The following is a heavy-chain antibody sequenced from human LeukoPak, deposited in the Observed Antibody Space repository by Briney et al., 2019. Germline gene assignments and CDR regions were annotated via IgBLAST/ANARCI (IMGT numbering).Heavy chain of an antibody. Sequence: GGSLRLSCAASGFTFSSYAMSWVRQAPGKGLEWVSAISGSGGSTYYADSVEGRFTISRDNSKNTLYLQMNSLRAEDTAVYYCAKGGIYYDSSGYWDYWGQGTLVTVSS. J-gene: IGHJ4*02. V-gene: IGHV3-23*01. CDR3: AKGGIYYDSSGYWDY. CDR1: GFTFSSYA. CDR2: ISGSGGST. D-gene: IGHD3-22*01.